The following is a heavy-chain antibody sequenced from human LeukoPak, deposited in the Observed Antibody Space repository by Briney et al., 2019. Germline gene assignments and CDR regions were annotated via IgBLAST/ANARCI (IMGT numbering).Heavy chain of an antibody. J-gene: IGHJ6*02. CDR1: GGSISSYY. CDR3: ARILGYCSSTSCPQYYYYGMDV. CDR2: IYYSGST. D-gene: IGHD2-2*03. V-gene: IGHV4-59*01. Sequence: SETLSLTCTVSGGSISSYYWSWIRQPPGKGLEWIGYIYYSGSTNYNPSLKSRVTISVDTSKNQFSLKLSSVSAADTAVYYCARILGYCSSTSCPQYYYYGMDVWGQGTTVTVSS.